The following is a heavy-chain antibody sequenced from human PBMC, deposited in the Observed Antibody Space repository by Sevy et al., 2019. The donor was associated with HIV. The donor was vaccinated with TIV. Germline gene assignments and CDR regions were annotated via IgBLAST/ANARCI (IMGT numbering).Heavy chain of an antibody. CDR3: AKDLGYCSGGSCYVGAFDI. D-gene: IGHD2-15*01. Sequence: GGSLRLSCTASGFTFSSYAMSWVRQAPGKGLEWVSAISGSGGSTYYADSVKGRFTISRDNSKNTLYLQMNSLRAEDTAVYYCAKDLGYCSGGSCYVGAFDIWGQGTMVTGSS. V-gene: IGHV3-23*01. CDR2: ISGSGGST. J-gene: IGHJ3*02. CDR1: GFTFSSYA.